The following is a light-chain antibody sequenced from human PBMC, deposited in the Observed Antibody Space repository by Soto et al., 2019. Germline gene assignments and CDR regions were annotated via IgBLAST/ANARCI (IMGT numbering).Light chain of an antibody. CDR3: QQYVSWT. V-gene: IGKV3-20*01. Sequence: EIVLTQSPGTLSVPPGERATLSCRASQSISSNQLAWYQQKPGQAPSLLIYGASSRATGIPDRFSGGGSGTDFTLTISRLEPEDSAIYYCQQYVSWTFGQGTKVEIK. J-gene: IGKJ1*01. CDR2: GAS. CDR1: QSISSNQ.